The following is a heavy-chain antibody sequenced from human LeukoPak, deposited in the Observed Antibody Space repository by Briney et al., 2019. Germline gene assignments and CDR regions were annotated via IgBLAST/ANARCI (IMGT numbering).Heavy chain of an antibody. Sequence: SETLSLTCTVSGGSISSSSYYWGWIRQPPGKGLEWIGSIYYSGSTYYNPSLKSRVTISVDTSKNQFSLKLSSVTAADTAVYYCARCGDIVVVPAAYYYYYGMDVWGQGTTVTVSS. CDR3: ARCGDIVVVPAAYYYYYGMDV. J-gene: IGHJ6*02. CDR2: IYYSGST. CDR1: GGSISSSSYY. D-gene: IGHD2-2*01. V-gene: IGHV4-39*07.